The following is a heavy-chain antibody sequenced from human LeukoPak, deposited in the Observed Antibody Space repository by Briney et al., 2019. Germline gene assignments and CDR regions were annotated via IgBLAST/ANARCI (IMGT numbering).Heavy chain of an antibody. CDR3: ARVGEQPLDYYFDY. CDR2: NSAYNGDT. Sequence: GASVTVSCKPSGFTFTNYGNTWLRQAPGHALEWIGWNSAYNGDTNYEQKLRYRVTMTTDTSTSTAYMELRSLRSDDTAVYYCARVGEQPLDYYFDYWGQGTLVTVSS. J-gene: IGHJ4*02. D-gene: IGHD3-10*01. V-gene: IGHV1-18*04. CDR1: GFTFTNYG.